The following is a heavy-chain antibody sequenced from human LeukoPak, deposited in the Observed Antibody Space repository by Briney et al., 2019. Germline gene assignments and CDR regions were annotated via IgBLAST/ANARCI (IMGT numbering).Heavy chain of an antibody. J-gene: IGHJ6*02. Sequence: SETLSLTSAVYGGSFSGYYWSWIRQPPGKGLEWIGEINHSGSTNYNPPLKSRVTISVDTSKNQFSLKLSSVTAADTAVYYCARGFPRRRNGYYGMDVWGQGTTVTVSS. D-gene: IGHD1-14*01. V-gene: IGHV4-34*01. CDR2: INHSGST. CDR1: GGSFSGYY. CDR3: ARGFPRRRNGYYGMDV.